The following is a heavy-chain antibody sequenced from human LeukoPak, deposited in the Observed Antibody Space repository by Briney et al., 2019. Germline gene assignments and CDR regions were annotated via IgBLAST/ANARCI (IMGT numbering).Heavy chain of an antibody. CDR1: GGTFSSYA. V-gene: IGHV1-69*13. D-gene: IGHD6-6*01. CDR3: ASYPEYSSSSPGDY. Sequence: ASVKVSCKASGGTFSSYAISWVRQAPGQGLEWMGGIIPIFGTANYAQKFQGRVTITADESTSTAYMELSSLRSEDTAVYYCASYPEYSSSSPGDYWGQGTLVTVSS. CDR2: IIPIFGTA. J-gene: IGHJ4*02.